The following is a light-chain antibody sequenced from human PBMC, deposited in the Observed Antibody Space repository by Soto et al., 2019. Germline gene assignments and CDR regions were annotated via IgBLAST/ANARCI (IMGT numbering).Light chain of an antibody. J-gene: IGKJ4*01. Sequence: DIVMTQSPDSLAVSLGERATINCKSSQSVFYSSNNKNYLAWYQQKPGQPPKLLIYWASTRESGVPDRFSGSGSGTDFTLTISSLQAADVAIYYCQQYYSIPFTFGGGTKVEIK. V-gene: IGKV4-1*01. CDR2: WAS. CDR1: QSVFYSSNNKNY. CDR3: QQYYSIPFT.